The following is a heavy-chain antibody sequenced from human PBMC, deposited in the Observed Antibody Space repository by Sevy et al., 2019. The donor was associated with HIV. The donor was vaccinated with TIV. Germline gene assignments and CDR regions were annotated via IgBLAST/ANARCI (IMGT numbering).Heavy chain of an antibody. D-gene: IGHD2-2*02. Sequence: ASVKVSCKASGYTFTGYYMHWVRQAPGQGLEWMGWINPNSGGTNYAQKFQGRVTMTRDTSISTAYMELSRLRSDDAAVYYCAREGSDVVVPAAILDDWFDPWGQGTLVTVSS. CDR3: AREGSDVVVPAAILDDWFDP. CDR1: GYTFTGYY. J-gene: IGHJ5*02. V-gene: IGHV1-2*02. CDR2: INPNSGGT.